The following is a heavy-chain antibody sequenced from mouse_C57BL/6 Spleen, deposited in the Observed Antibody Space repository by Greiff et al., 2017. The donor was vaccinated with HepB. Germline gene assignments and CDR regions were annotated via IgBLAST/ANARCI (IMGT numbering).Heavy chain of an antibody. D-gene: IGHD1-1*01. J-gene: IGHJ2*01. CDR2: IDPETGGT. CDR3: TSREGLLLDY. CDR1: GYTFTDYE. Sequence: VQLQQSGAELVRPGASVTLSCKASGYTFTDYEMHWVKQTPVHGLEWIGAIDPETGGTAYNQKFKGKAILTADKSSSTAYMELRSLTSEDSAVYYCTSREGLLLDYWGQGTTLTVSS. V-gene: IGHV1-15*01.